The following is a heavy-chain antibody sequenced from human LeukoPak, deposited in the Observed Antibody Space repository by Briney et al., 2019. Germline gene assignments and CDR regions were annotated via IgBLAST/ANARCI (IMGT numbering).Heavy chain of an antibody. CDR3: AGIAALDY. CDR2: FYYSGST. V-gene: IGHV4-39*01. J-gene: IGHJ4*02. Sequence: SETLSLTCTVSGGSISSSSYYWGWIRQPTGKGLEGIGSFYYSGSTYYNPSLKSRVTISVDTSKNQYSLKLSSVTAADTAVYYCAGIAALDYWGQGTLVTVSS. D-gene: IGHD6-13*01. CDR1: GGSISSSSYY.